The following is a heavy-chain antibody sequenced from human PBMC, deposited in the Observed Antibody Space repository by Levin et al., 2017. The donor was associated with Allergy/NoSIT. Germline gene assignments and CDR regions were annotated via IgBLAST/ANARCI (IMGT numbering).Heavy chain of an antibody. V-gene: IGHV3-33*01. CDR3: ARDGEGAAAGPYYYDYGMDV. CDR2: IWYDGSNK. Sequence: GESLKISCAASGFTCSSYGMHWVRQAPGKGLEWVAVIWYDGSNKYYADSVKGRFTISRDNSKNTLYLQMNSLRAEDTAVYYCARDGEGAAAGPYYYDYGMDVWGQGTTVTVSS. J-gene: IGHJ6*02. D-gene: IGHD6-13*01. CDR1: GFTCSSYG.